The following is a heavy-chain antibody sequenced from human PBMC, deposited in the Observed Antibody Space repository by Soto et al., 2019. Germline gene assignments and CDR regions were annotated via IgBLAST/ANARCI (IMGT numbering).Heavy chain of an antibody. J-gene: IGHJ5*02. V-gene: IGHV1-18*01. CDR2: ISAYNGNT. D-gene: IGHD3-16*01. CDR1: DYTFTSYG. CDR3: GVWAPGNWFDL. Sequence: AAVKVSCKASDYTFTSYGISWVRQAPGQGLEWMGGISAYNGNTNYAQKPQGRVTMTTDTSTSTAYMELRSLRSDDTAVYYCGVWAPGNWFDLWGQGTLVTGSS.